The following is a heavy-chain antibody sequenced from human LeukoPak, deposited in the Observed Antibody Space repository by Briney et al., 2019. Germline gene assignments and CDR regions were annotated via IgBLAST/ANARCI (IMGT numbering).Heavy chain of an antibody. CDR1: GYTFTSYY. J-gene: IGHJ6*03. CDR3: ARDLAARPLGYYMDV. V-gene: IGHV1-46*01. Sequence: ASVKVSCKASGYTFTSYYMHWVRQAPGQGLEWMGIINPSGGSTSYAQKFQGRVTMTRDTSTSTVYMELSSLRSEDTAVYYCARDLAARPLGYYMDVWGKGPRSPSP. D-gene: IGHD6-6*01. CDR2: INPSGGST.